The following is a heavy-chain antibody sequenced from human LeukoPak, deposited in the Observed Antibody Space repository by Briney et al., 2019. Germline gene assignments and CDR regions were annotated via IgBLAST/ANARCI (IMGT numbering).Heavy chain of an antibody. CDR1: GCSISSGGYY. CDR3: AREDPGFFDY. CDR2: IYYSGST. V-gene: IGHV4-31*03. J-gene: IGHJ4*02. D-gene: IGHD3-10*01. Sequence: SQTLSLTCTVSGCSISSGGYYWSWIRQHPGKGLEWIRYIYYSGSTYYNPSLKCRVTISVNTSKNQFSLRLSSVTAADTAVYYCAREDPGFFDYWGQGTLVTVSS.